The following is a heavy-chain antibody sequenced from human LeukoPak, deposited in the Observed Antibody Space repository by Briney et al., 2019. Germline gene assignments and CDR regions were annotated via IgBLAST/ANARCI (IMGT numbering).Heavy chain of an antibody. J-gene: IGHJ4*02. CDR1: GFTVSSNH. Sequence: QPGGSLRLSCAASGFTVSSNHMSWVRQAPGKGLEWVSVIYSGGSTAYADSVKGRFTISRDNLKNTLYLQMNSLRAEDTAVYYCARGPAGYNWGQGTLVTFSS. CDR2: IYSGGST. V-gene: IGHV3-53*01. CDR3: ARGPAGYN. D-gene: IGHD1-1*01.